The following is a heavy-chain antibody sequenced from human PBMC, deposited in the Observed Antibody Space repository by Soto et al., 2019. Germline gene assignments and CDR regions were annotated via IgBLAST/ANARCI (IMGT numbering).Heavy chain of an antibody. J-gene: IGHJ1*01. CDR3: AHSSSSAYFQH. CDR1: GGSISSGGYY. V-gene: IGHV4-31*03. CDR2: IYYSGSP. Sequence: SETLSLTCTVSGGSISSGGYYWSWIRQHPGKGLEWIGYIYYSGSPYYNPSLKSRVTISVDTSKNQFSLKLSSVTAADTAVYYCAHSSSSAYFQHRGQGTLVTVSS. D-gene: IGHD6-6*01.